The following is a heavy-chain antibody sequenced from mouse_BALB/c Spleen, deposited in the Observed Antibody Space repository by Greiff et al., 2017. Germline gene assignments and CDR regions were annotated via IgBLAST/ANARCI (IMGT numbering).Heavy chain of an antibody. Sequence: QVQLQQSGPGLVQPSQSLSITCTVSGFSLTSYGVHWVRQSPGKGLEWLGVIWSGGSTDYNAAFISRLSISKDNSKSQVFFKMNSLQADDTAIYYCARNYDYGYFDVWGAGTTVTVSS. J-gene: IGHJ1*01. CDR2: IWSGGST. D-gene: IGHD2-3*01. CDR3: ARNYDYGYFDV. V-gene: IGHV2-4-1*01. CDR1: GFSLTSYG.